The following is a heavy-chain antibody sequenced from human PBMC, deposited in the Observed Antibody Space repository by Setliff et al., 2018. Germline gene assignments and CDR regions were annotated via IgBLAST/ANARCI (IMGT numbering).Heavy chain of an antibody. CDR2: IYHSGST. J-gene: IGHJ5*02. D-gene: IGHD1-1*01. Sequence: SETLSLTCAVSGYSISSGYYWGWIRQPPGKGLEWIGSIYHSGSTYYNSSLKSRVTISVDTSKNQFSLNLSSVTATDTAVYYCARDLQLSSWFDPWGQGTLVTVSS. V-gene: IGHV4-38-2*02. CDR3: ARDLQLSSWFDP. CDR1: GYSISSGYY.